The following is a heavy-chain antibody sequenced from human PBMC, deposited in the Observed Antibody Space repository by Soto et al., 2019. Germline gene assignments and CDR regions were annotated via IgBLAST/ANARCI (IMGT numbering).Heavy chain of an antibody. CDR1: GGTFNSYD. J-gene: IGHJ5*02. CDR2: IIPIVETP. V-gene: IGHV1-69*13. CDR3: ARLSRPNYYDTSGFFKDNWFDP. Sequence: SAKVSCKASGGTFNSYDINWVRQAPGQGLEWMGGIIPIVETPKYAQKFQGRVTITADESTKTVYMELSSLRSEDTAMYYCARLSRPNYYDTSGFFKDNWFDPWGQGTLVTVSS. D-gene: IGHD3-22*01.